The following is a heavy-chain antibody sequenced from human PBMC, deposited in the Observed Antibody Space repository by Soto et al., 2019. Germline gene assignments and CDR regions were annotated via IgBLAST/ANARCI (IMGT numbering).Heavy chain of an antibody. J-gene: IGHJ4*02. D-gene: IGHD3-10*01. CDR1: GYSFTSYW. CDR3: ARVGIVERITMVRGVIL. CDR2: IYPGDSDT. V-gene: IGHV5-51*01. Sequence: GESLNISCKGSGYSFTSYWIGWVRQMPGKGLEWMGIIYPGDSDTRYSPSFQGQVTISADKSISTAYLQWSSLKASDTAMYYCARVGIVERITMVRGVILWGQGTLVTVSS.